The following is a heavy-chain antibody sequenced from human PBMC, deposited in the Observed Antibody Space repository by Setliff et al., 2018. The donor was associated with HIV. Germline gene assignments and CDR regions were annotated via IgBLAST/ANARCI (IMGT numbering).Heavy chain of an antibody. D-gene: IGHD5-12*01. V-gene: IGHV4-31*03. J-gene: IGHJ4*02. CDR1: GDSISSGSDY. Sequence: SETLSLTCTVSGDSISSGSDYCSWIRQHPWKGLEWIGYIYYTGTTYFNPSLKNRLSISVDTSKNQFSLRVTSVTAADSAVYYCARTVRSAYGLDYFDFWGPGTPVTVSS. CDR3: ARTVRSAYGLDYFDF. CDR2: IYYTGTT.